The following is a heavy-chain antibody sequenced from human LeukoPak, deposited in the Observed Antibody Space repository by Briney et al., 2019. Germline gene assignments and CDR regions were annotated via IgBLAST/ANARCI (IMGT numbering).Heavy chain of an antibody. CDR3: ARGYWNFGL. CDR1: RFTFSNYW. CDR2: IKQDGSEK. V-gene: IGHV3-7*01. J-gene: IGHJ2*01. Sequence: GGSLRLSCGASRFTFSNYWMSWVRQAPGKGLEWVANIKQDGSEKNYVDSVKGRFTSSRDNAKNSLYLQMNRLRVEDTAVYYCARGYWNFGLWGRGTQVTVSS.